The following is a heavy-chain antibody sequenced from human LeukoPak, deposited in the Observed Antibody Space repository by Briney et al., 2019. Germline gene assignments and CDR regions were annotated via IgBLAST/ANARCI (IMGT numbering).Heavy chain of an antibody. V-gene: IGHV1-2*02. Sequence: ASVKVSCKASGYTFTGYYMHWVRQAPGQGLEWMGWINPNSGGTNYAQKLQGRVTMTTDTSTSTAYMELRSLRSDDTAVYYCARDPNSSSWYDGYYYFDYWGQGTLVTVSS. CDR1: GYTFTGYY. CDR2: INPNSGGT. J-gene: IGHJ4*02. D-gene: IGHD6-13*01. CDR3: ARDPNSSSWYDGYYYFDY.